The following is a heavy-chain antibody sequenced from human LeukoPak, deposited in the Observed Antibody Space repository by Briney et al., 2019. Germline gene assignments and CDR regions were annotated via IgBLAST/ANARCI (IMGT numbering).Heavy chain of an antibody. D-gene: IGHD4-17*01. CDR1: GGPISRSNFF. J-gene: IGHJ4*02. CDR2: IYYSGNT. V-gene: IGHV4-39*01. Sequence: NASETLSLTCTVSGGPISRSNFFWGWIRPPPGKGLEWIGSIYYSGNTYYNPSLKSRLTIAVDTSRNQFSLKMSSVTAAATAVYYCATVGDNGGYYPFDYWGQGTLVTVSS. CDR3: ATVGDNGGYYPFDY.